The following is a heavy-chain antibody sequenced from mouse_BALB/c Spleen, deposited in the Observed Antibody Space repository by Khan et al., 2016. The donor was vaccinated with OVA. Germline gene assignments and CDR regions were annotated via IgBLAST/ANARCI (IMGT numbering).Heavy chain of an antibody. CDR2: IYPSDSYT. Sequence: VQLQQSGTELVRPGASVKLSCKASGYTFTNYWINWVKQRPGQGLEWIGNIYPSDSYTNYHQKFNDKATLTVDKSSSTAYMQLSSPTSEGSAVYYCSRGGVDGSSLAYWGQGTLVTVSA. CDR1: GYTFTNYW. CDR3: SRGGVDGSSLAY. J-gene: IGHJ3*01. V-gene: IGHV1-69*02. D-gene: IGHD2-3*01.